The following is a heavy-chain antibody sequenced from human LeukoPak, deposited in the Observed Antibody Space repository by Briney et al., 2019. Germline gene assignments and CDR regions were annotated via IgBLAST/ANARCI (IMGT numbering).Heavy chain of an antibody. CDR2: IYAGDSDT. CDR3: ARLAAVVGQIPRRYSYYYYMDL. J-gene: IGHJ6*03. CDR1: GYSVTSYW. Sequence: GGSLRICCKGSGYSVTSYWIGWGRLMPGKGLGGMWIIYAGDSDTRYSSSLQGQCTISADKSISPAYLQWSSLKASDPAMYYCARLAAVVGQIPRRYSYYYYMDLWGKGTTVTVSS. D-gene: IGHD6-19*01. V-gene: IGHV5-51*01.